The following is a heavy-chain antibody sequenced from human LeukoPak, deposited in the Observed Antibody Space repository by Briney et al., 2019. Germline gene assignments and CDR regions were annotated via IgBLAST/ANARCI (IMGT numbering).Heavy chain of an antibody. CDR2: VDPTDPDV. CDR1: GFIFRTYW. Sequence: GESLKISCHTSGFIFRTYWIAWVRQMPGKGLEWMGIVDPTDPDVVYSPSFRGHVTMSADTSISTVYLQWSSLEASDTAIYFCARRARYCSSFPLDFWGQGTLVTVSS. J-gene: IGHJ4*02. CDR3: ARRARYCSSFPLDF. D-gene: IGHD6-13*01. V-gene: IGHV5-10-1*01.